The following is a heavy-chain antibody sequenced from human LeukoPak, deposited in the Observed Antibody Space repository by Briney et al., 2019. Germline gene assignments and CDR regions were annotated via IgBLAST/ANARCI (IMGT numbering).Heavy chain of an antibody. J-gene: IGHJ6*02. V-gene: IGHV4-59*01. Sequence: SKTLSLTCSVSGGSISSYYWSWIRQPPGKGLEWIGYVYYSGSTDYNPSLKSRVTISLDTSKNQFSLMLSSVTAADTAVYYCARELAVAGTSFIYYYYGMDVWGQGTTVTVSS. CDR2: VYYSGST. CDR1: GGSISSYY. D-gene: IGHD6-19*01. CDR3: ARELAVAGTSFIYYYYGMDV.